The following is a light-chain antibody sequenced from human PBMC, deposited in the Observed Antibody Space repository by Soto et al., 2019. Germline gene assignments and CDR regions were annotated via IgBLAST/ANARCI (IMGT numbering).Light chain of an antibody. J-gene: IGKJ4*01. Sequence: DIVLTQSPGTLSLSLGERATLSCRASQSVSSSYLAWYQQKPGQAPRLLIYGASIRATGIPDRFSGSGSGTDITLTISRLEPEDFAVYYCQQYGSSPLTFGGGTKVEIK. V-gene: IGKV3-20*01. CDR2: GAS. CDR1: QSVSSSY. CDR3: QQYGSSPLT.